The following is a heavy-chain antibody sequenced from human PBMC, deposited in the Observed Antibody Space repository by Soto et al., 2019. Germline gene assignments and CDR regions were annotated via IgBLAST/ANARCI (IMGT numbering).Heavy chain of an antibody. J-gene: IGHJ4*02. Sequence: SETLSLTCTVSGDSITGGGYYWNWVRQLPGKGLEWIGCVYYTGTTYYNPSLKSRITISIDSSKNQFSLTLSSVTAADTALYIPARGAPRARGVPTYLNYCRQRSRVTVSA. CDR3: ARGAPRARGVPTYLNY. V-gene: IGHV4-31*03. CDR2: VYYTGTT. CDR1: GDSITGGGYY. D-gene: IGHD3-10*01.